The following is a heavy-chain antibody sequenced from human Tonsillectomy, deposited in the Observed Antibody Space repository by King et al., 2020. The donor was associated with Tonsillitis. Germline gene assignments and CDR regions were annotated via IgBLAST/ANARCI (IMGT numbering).Heavy chain of an antibody. D-gene: IGHD6-19*01. Sequence: VQLVESGGGLVQPGGSLRLSCAASGFTFSSYAMSWVRQAPGKGLEWVSAISGSGVSTYYADSVKGRFTISKDNSKNTLYLQMNSLRAEDTAVYYCAKVHSHSSGCLDYWGQGTLVTVSS. V-gene: IGHV3-23*04. CDR1: GFTFSSYA. J-gene: IGHJ4*02. CDR2: ISGSGVST. CDR3: AKVHSHSSGCLDY.